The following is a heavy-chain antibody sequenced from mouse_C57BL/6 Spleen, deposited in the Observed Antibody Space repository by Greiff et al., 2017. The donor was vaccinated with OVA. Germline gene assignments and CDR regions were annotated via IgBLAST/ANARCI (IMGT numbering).Heavy chain of an antibody. CDR3: ASSARTVVPPYFDY. Sequence: QVQLQQPGAELVRPGSSVKLSCKASGYTFTSYWMHWVKQRPIQGLEWIGNIDPSDSETHYNQKFKDKATLTVDKSSSTAYMQLSSLTSEDSAVYYCASSARTVVPPYFDYWGQGTTRTVSS. CDR2: IDPSDSET. D-gene: IGHD1-3*01. CDR1: GYTFTSYW. J-gene: IGHJ2*01. V-gene: IGHV1-52*01.